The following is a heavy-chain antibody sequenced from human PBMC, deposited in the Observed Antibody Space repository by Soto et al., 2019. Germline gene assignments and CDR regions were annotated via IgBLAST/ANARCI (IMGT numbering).Heavy chain of an antibody. V-gene: IGHV3-30-3*01. D-gene: IGHD3-10*01. J-gene: IGHJ4*02. Sequence: QVQLVESGGGVVQPGRSLRLSCAASGFTFSSYAMHWVRQAPGKGLEWVAVISYDGSNKYYADSVKGRFTISRDNSKNTLYLPMNRLRAGHTAVYYCARPNYYGSGSHFGFWGQGTLVTVST. CDR2: ISYDGSNK. CDR3: ARPNYYGSGSHFGF. CDR1: GFTFSSYA.